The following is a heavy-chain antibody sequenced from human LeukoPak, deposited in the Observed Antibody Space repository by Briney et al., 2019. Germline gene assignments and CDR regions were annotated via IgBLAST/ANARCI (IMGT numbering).Heavy chain of an antibody. V-gene: IGHV4-39*01. D-gene: IGHD6-13*01. J-gene: IGHJ5*02. CDR3: ARLRTVAAAGIIWFDP. CDR2: IYYSGST. Sequence: SETLSLTCTVSGGSISSSSYYWGWIRQPPGKGLEWIGSIYYSGSTYYNPSLKSRVTISVDTSKNQFSLKLSSVTAADTAVNYCARLRTVAAAGIIWFDPWGQGTLVTVSS. CDR1: GGSISSSSYY.